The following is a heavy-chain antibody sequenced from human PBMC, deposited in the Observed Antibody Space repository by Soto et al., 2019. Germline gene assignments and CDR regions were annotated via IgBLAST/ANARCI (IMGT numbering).Heavy chain of an antibody. CDR2: LANDGSYQ. D-gene: IGHD2-15*01. Sequence: QVQLVESGGGVVQPGRSLRLSCAASGFTFSGYGMHWVRQAPGEGLQWVAVLANDGSYQYYADSLKGRFTISRDNSKNTLYLQMDSLRPEDTAVYYCARSSGGSSWHAPDYWGQGTLVTVSP. CDR1: GFTFSGYG. J-gene: IGHJ4*02. V-gene: IGHV3-30*03. CDR3: ARSSGGSSWHAPDY.